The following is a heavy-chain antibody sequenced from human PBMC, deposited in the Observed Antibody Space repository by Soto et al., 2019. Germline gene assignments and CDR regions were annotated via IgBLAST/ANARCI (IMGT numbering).Heavy chain of an antibody. V-gene: IGHV1-3*01. CDR2: INAGNGNT. D-gene: IGHD3-22*01. CDR3: ATPQDYEGCLDS. Sequence: ASVKVSCKASGYTFTSYAMHWVRQAPGQRLEWMGWINAGNGNTKYSQKFQGRVTMTRDTSGNTAYLELNSLISEDTAVYYCATPQDYEGCLDSWGQGTLVTVSS. CDR1: GYTFTSYA. J-gene: IGHJ4*02.